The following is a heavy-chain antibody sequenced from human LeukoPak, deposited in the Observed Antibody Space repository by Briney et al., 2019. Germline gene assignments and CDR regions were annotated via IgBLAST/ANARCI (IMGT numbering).Heavy chain of an antibody. CDR2: ISAYNGNT. V-gene: IGHV1-18*01. Sequence: ASVKVSCKASGYTFTSYDINWVRQATGQGLEWMGWISAYNGNTNYAQKLQGRVTMTTDTPTSTAYMELRSLRSDDTAVYYCAREGHYYDSSGYLYWGQGTLVTVSS. CDR3: AREGHYYDSSGYLY. CDR1: GYTFTSYD. J-gene: IGHJ4*02. D-gene: IGHD3-22*01.